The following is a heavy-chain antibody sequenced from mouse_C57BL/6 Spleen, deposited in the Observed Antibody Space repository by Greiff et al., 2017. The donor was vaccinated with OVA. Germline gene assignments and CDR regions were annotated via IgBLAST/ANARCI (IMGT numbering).Heavy chain of an antibody. CDR2: IYPGDGDT. CDR1: GYAFSSSW. D-gene: IGHD1-1*01. J-gene: IGHJ2*01. V-gene: IGHV1-82*01. Sequence: LVESGPELVKPGASVKISCKASGYAFSSSWMNWVKQRPGKGLEWIGRIYPGDGDTNYNGKFKGKATLTADKSSSTAYMQLSSLTSEDSAVYFCARSAYGSSPYYFDYWGQGTTLTVSS. CDR3: ARSAYGSSPYYFDY.